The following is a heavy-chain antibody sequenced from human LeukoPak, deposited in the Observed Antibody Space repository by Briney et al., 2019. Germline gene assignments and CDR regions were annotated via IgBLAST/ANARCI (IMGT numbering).Heavy chain of an antibody. J-gene: IGHJ4*02. Sequence: GGSLRLSCAASGFTFDEYGMSWVRQAPGKGLEWVSGINWNGGSTGYADSVKGRFTISRDNAKNSLYLQMNSLRADDTALYYCARDRGTGTTDFDYWGQGTLVTVSS. V-gene: IGHV3-20*04. CDR2: INWNGGST. CDR3: ARDRGTGTTDFDY. D-gene: IGHD1-7*01. CDR1: GFTFDEYG.